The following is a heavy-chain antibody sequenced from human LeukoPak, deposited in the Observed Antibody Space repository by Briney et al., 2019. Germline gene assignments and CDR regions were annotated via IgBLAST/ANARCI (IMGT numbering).Heavy chain of an antibody. Sequence: GASVKVSCKASGYTFTSYAMNWVRQAPGQGLEWMGWINTNTGNPTYAQGFTGRFVFSLDTSVSTAYLQISSLKAEDTAVYYCARDIHDYVWGSHRYKSRSDAFDIWGQGTMVTVSS. CDR2: INTNTGNP. CDR3: ARDIHDYVWGSHRYKSRSDAFDI. V-gene: IGHV7-4-1*02. J-gene: IGHJ3*02. D-gene: IGHD3-16*02. CDR1: GYTFTSYA.